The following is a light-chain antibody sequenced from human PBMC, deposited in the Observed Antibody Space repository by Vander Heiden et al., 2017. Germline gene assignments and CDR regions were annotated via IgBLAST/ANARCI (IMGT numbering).Light chain of an antibody. CDR2: KDS. J-gene: IGLJ3*02. V-gene: IGLV3-25*03. CDR1: ALPKQY. CDR3: QSADSSGTYAV. Sequence: SYELTHPPLVSVSPGQTARITCSGDALPKQYAYWYQQKPGQAPVLVIYKDSERPSGIPERFSGSSSGTTVTLTISGVQAEDEADYYCQSADSSGTYAVFGGGTKLTVL.